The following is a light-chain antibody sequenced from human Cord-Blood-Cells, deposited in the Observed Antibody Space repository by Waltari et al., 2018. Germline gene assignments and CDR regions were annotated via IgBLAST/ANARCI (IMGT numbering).Light chain of an antibody. CDR3: CSYAGSSNWV. CDR1: SSDVGSYNL. J-gene: IGLJ3*02. Sequence: QSALTQSASVSGSPGQSITISCTGTSSDVGSYNLVSWYQQHPGKAPKLMIYEGSKRPSGVSNRFSGSKSGNTASLTISGLQAEDEADYYCCSYAGSSNWVFGGGTKLTVL. CDR2: EGS. V-gene: IGLV2-23*01.